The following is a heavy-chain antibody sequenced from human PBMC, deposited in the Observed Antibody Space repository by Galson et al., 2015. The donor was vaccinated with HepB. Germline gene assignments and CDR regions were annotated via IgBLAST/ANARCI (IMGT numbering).Heavy chain of an antibody. V-gene: IGHV3-30*02. Sequence: SLRLSCAASGFTFSSYGMHWVRQAPGKGLEWVAFIRYDGSNKYYADSVKGRFTISRDNSKNTLYLQMNSLRAEDTAVYYCATIPGGSGWYYYYYGMDVWGQRTTVTVSS. D-gene: IGHD6-19*01. J-gene: IGHJ6*02. CDR2: IRYDGSNK. CDR3: ATIPGGSGWYYYYYGMDV. CDR1: GFTFSSYG.